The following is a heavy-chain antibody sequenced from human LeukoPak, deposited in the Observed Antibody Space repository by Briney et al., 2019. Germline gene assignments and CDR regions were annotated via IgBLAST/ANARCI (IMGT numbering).Heavy chain of an antibody. D-gene: IGHD1-26*01. CDR1: GFTFSGYS. CDR3: TRGDTQSKYRQFDS. Sequence: GGSLRLSCAASGFTFSGYSMNWVRQAPGKGLEWVAFIRYDGSNKYYADSVKGRFTISRDNSKNTLYLQMDSLRAEDTGVYYCTRGDTQSKYRQFDSWGQGSLVVVSS. J-gene: IGHJ4*02. CDR2: IRYDGSNK. V-gene: IGHV3-30*02.